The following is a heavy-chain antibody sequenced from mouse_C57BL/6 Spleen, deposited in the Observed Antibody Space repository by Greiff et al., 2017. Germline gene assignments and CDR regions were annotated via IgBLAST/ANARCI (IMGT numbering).Heavy chain of an antibody. CDR1: GYTFTGYT. V-gene: IGHV1-4*01. J-gene: IGHJ4*01. Sequence: VQLQQSGAELARPGASVKMSCKASGYTFTGYTMNWVKQRPGQGLEWIGYINPSSGYTKYNQKFKDKATLTADKTSSTAYMQLSSLTSEDSAVYYCARVHYGDCGDYALGYWGQGTSVTVAS. D-gene: IGHD2-13*01. CDR3: ARVHYGDCGDYALGY. CDR2: INPSSGYT.